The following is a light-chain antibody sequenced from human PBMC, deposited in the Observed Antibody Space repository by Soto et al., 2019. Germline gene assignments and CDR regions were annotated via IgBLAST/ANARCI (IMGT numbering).Light chain of an antibody. Sequence: EIALTQSPATLSLPPGERATLSCRASQSVSSYLAWYQQKPGQAPRLRIYDASDRATGSPARFSGSGSWTDFTPTITSLEPESFAVYYCEEHSNCPGTFGHGNKLEIK. CDR3: EEHSNCPGT. V-gene: IGKV3-11*01. J-gene: IGKJ2*01. CDR2: DAS. CDR1: QSVSSY.